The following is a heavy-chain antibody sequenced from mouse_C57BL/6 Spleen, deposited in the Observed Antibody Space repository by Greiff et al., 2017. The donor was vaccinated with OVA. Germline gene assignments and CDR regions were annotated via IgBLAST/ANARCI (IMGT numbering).Heavy chain of an antibody. D-gene: IGHD4-1*01. Sequence: EVNVVESGGDLVKPGGSLKLSCAASGFTFSSYGMSWVRQTPDKRLEWVATISSGGSYTYYPDSVKGRFTISRDNAKNTLYLQMSSLKSEDTAMYYCAREEGLGLDYWGQGTTLTVSS. CDR2: ISSGGSYT. J-gene: IGHJ2*01. CDR1: GFTFSSYG. CDR3: AREEGLGLDY. V-gene: IGHV5-6*01.